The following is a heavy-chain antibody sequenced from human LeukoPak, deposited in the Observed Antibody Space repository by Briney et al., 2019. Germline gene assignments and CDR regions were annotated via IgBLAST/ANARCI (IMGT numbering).Heavy chain of an antibody. CDR1: RFTFSNYS. V-gene: IGHV3-48*01. CDR3: ARDSGYRYGDNWFDP. J-gene: IGHJ5*02. Sequence: PGGSLRLSCAASRFTFSNYSMNWVRQAPGKGLEWVSYITSSGNTMYYAGSVKGRFTISRDNAKNSLYLQMNSLRAEDTAVYYCARDSGYRYGDNWFDPWGQGTLVTVSS. D-gene: IGHD5-18*01. CDR2: ITSSGNTM.